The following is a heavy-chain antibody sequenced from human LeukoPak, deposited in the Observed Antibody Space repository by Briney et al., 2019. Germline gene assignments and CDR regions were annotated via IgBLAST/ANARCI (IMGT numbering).Heavy chain of an antibody. CDR2: IYSCYST. CDR1: GVTVSSNN. CDR3: ARGGENEQLRFLEWLLSPNFDY. J-gene: IGHJ4*02. Sequence: WEPLRLSCAASGVTVSSNNLSWVRKAPGKGLEWVSIIYSCYSTYYADYVKGRFTITRDNSKNTLYLQMNSLRAEDTAVYSCARGGENEQLRFLEWLLSPNFDYWGQGTLVTVSS. V-gene: IGHV3-66*03. D-gene: IGHD3-3*01.